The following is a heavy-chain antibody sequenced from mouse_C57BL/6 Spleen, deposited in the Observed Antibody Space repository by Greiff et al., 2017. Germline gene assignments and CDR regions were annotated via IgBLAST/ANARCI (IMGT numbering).Heavy chain of an antibody. J-gene: IGHJ4*01. Sequence: RVESGGGLVKPGGSLKLSCAASGFTFSSYAMSWVRQTPEKRLEWVATISDGGSYTYYPDNVKGRFTISRDNAKNNLYLQMSHLKSEDTAMYYCARERGDGNYDYYAMDDWGQGTSVTVSS. V-gene: IGHV5-4*01. CDR3: ARERGDGNYDYYAMDD. CDR2: ISDGGSYT. D-gene: IGHD2-1*01. CDR1: GFTFSSYA.